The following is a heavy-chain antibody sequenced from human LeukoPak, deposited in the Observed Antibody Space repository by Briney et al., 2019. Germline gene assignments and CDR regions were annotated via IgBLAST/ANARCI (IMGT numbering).Heavy chain of an antibody. CDR1: GFTFSSYA. CDR3: AKDHGMITFGGVIVPEYYFDY. CDR2: ISGSGGST. D-gene: IGHD3-16*02. V-gene: IGHV3-23*01. Sequence: QPGGSLRLSCAASGFTFSSYAMSWVRQAPGKGLEWVSAISGSGGSTYYADSVKGRFTISRGNSKNTLYLQMNSLRAEDTAVYYCAKDHGMITFGGVIVPEYYFDYWGQGTLVTVSS. J-gene: IGHJ4*02.